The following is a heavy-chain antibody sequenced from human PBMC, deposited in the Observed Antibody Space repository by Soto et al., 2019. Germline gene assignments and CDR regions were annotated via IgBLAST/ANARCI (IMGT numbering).Heavy chain of an antibody. CDR2: ISAYNGNT. D-gene: IGHD2-15*01. Sequence: ASLKVSCKASGYTFNSYGISWVRQAPGQGLEWMGWISAYNGNTNYAQKLQGRVTMTTDTSTSTAYMELRSLRSDDTAVYYCARDPRAIRGYCSGGSCYSSPAYWGQGTLVNVSS. CDR3: ARDPRAIRGYCSGGSCYSSPAY. CDR1: GYTFNSYG. J-gene: IGHJ4*02. V-gene: IGHV1-18*01.